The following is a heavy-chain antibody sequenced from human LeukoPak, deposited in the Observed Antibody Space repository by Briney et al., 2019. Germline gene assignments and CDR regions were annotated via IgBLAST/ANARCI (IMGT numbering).Heavy chain of an antibody. V-gene: IGHV3-30-3*01. Sequence: GGSLRLSCAASGFTFSSYAMHWVRQAPGKGLEWVAVISYNGSNKYYADSVKGRFTISRDNSKNTLYLQMNSLRAEDTAVYYCAREDFMVRGVIRGLGIDYWGQGTLVTVSS. CDR2: ISYNGSNK. CDR3: AREDFMVRGVIRGLGIDY. D-gene: IGHD3-10*01. J-gene: IGHJ4*02. CDR1: GFTFSSYA.